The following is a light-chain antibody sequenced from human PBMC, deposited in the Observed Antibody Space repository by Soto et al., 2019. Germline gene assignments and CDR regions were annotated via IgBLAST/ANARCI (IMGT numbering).Light chain of an antibody. CDR3: EQLSYYETFT. CDR1: QNIYTW. V-gene: IGKV1-5*03. J-gene: IGKJ3*01. Sequence: DIQMTQSPSTLSAYVGARVTITCRASQNIYTWLAWFQQKPGKAPKLLIYSASTLENGVPSRFRGSGAGTEFTRTISSLQRDDFGTYYCEQLSYYETFTFGPRPKVHIK. CDR2: SAS.